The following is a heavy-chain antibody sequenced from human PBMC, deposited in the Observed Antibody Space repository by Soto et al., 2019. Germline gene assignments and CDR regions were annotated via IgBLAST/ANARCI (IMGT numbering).Heavy chain of an antibody. D-gene: IGHD2-15*01. CDR1: GFTFSSYS. CDR2: ISRSSSYI. V-gene: IGHV3-21*01. Sequence: PGGSLRLSCAASGFTFSSYSMNWVRQAPGKGLEWVSSISRSSSYIYYADSVKGRFTISRDNAKNSLYLQMNSLRAEDTAVYYCATGHPPDKVAATGYWGQGTLVTVSS. J-gene: IGHJ4*02. CDR3: ATGHPPDKVAATGY.